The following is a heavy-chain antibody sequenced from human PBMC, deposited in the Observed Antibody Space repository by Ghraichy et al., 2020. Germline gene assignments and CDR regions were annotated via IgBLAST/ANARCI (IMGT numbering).Heavy chain of an antibody. Sequence: SETLSLTCTVSGGSISSGDYYWSWIRQPPGKGLEWIGYIYYSGSTYYNPSLKSRVTISVDTSKNQFSLKLSSVTAADTAVYYCARAGRSYCSGGSCSLEDYWGQGTLVTVSS. CDR1: GGSISSGDYY. V-gene: IGHV4-30-4*01. D-gene: IGHD2-15*01. CDR2: IYYSGST. J-gene: IGHJ4*02. CDR3: ARAGRSYCSGGSCSLEDY.